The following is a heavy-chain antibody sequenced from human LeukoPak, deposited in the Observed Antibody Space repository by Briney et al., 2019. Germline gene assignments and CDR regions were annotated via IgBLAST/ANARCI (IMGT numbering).Heavy chain of an antibody. D-gene: IGHD6-6*01. CDR2: IRYDGSNT. CDR3: ARDLQIAARQGSYFDY. CDR1: GFTFDGYG. J-gene: IGHJ4*02. Sequence: GGSLRLSCAASGFTFDGYGMHWVRQAPGKGLEWVSFIRYDGSNTYYADSVKGRFTISRDNAKNLLYLQMSSLRAEDTAVYYCARDLQIAARQGSYFDYWGQGTLVTVSS. V-gene: IGHV3-30*02.